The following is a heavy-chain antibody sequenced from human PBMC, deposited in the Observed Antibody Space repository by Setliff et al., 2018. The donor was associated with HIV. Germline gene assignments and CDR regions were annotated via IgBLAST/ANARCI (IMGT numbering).Heavy chain of an antibody. Sequence: ASVKVSCKVSGYTFTTYSMHWVRQAPGQRLEWMGWLHTGDGRTSYSVKLQGRXXFTRDTSASTAYMELGSLGSEDTAVYYCVRRAAAAEVFDYWGQGTLVTVSS. J-gene: IGHJ4*02. CDR3: VRRAAAAEVFDY. D-gene: IGHD2-2*01. CDR1: GYTFTTYS. V-gene: IGHV1-3*04. CDR2: LHTGDGRT.